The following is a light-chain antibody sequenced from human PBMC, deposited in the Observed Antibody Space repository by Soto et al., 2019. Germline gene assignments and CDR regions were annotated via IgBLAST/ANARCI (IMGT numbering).Light chain of an antibody. CDR1: SSNIGNNY. Sequence: QSVLTQPPSVSAAPGQKVTISCSGSSSNIGNNYVSWYQQLPGTAPKLLIYDNNKRPSGIPDRFSGSESVTSATLGITGPQTGDEADYYCGTWDSSLSAVVFGGGTQRTVL. CDR3: GTWDSSLSAVV. V-gene: IGLV1-51*01. CDR2: DNN. J-gene: IGLJ2*01.